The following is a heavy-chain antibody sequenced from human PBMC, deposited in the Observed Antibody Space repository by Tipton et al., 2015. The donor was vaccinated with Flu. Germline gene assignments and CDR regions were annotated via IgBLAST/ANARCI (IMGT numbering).Heavy chain of an antibody. CDR2: INHSGST. J-gene: IGHJ4*02. D-gene: IGHD3-3*01. CDR1: GGSFSGYY. Sequence: TLSLICAVYGGSFSGYYWSWIRQPPGKGLEWIGEINHSGSTNYNPSLKSRVTISVDTSKNQFSLKLSSVTAADTAVYYCARSSNFLEWLFSRFLWYFDYWGRGTLVTVSS. CDR3: ARSSNFLEWLFSRFLWYFDY. V-gene: IGHV4-34*01.